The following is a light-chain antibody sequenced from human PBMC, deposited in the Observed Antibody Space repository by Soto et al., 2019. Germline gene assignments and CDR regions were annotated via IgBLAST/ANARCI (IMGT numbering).Light chain of an antibody. Sequence: EIVLTQSPGTVSLSPGETATLTCRASQSVSSSFLAWYQQKVGQAPRLLIYGASSRATGSPDRFSGSGSGTDFSLTISRLEPEDFAVYYCQQYGSSPWTFGQGTKVDI. CDR2: GAS. CDR3: QQYGSSPWT. V-gene: IGKV3-20*01. CDR1: QSVSSSF. J-gene: IGKJ1*01.